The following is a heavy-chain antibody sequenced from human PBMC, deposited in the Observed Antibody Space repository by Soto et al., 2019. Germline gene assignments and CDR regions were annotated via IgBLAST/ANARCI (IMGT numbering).Heavy chain of an antibody. D-gene: IGHD2-15*01. CDR3: ARGLYCSGGSCYSSYLRILGPKEFDP. Sequence: SETLSLSCAVYGGSFSGYYWSWIRQPPGKGLEWIGEINHSGSTNYNPSLKSRVTISVDTSKNQFSLKLSSVTAADTAVYYCARGLYCSGGSCYSSYLRILGPKEFDPWGQGTRVTVAS. CDR1: GGSFSGYY. CDR2: INHSGST. J-gene: IGHJ5*02. V-gene: IGHV4-34*01.